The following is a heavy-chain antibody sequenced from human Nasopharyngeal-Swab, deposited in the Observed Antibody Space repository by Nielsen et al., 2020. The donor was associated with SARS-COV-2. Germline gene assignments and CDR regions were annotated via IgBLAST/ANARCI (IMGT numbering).Heavy chain of an antibody. CDR2: IKQDGSEK. V-gene: IGHV3-7*01. Sequence: GESLKISCVASGFTFRDYWMSWVRQAPAKGLEWVASIKQDGSEKNYVDSVKGRFTISRDNAKNPLFLQMGSLRTEDTAFYYCARVGGRTSPMGSWGQGTLVTVSS. CDR3: ARVGGRTSPMGS. CDR1: GFTFRDYW. D-gene: IGHD3-10*01. J-gene: IGHJ4*02.